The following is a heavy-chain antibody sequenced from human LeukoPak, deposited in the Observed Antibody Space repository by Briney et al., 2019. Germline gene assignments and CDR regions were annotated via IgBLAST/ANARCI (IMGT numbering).Heavy chain of an antibody. CDR3: GSSGTDTRFDY. J-gene: IGHJ4*02. D-gene: IGHD3-10*01. CDR2: IYSSGTT. CDR1: GFTVSSNH. Sequence: GGSLRLSCAASGFTVSSNHMSWVRQAPGKGLEWASIIYSSGTTYYAESVKGRFTISRDNSKNMSYLQMNSLRAEDTAVYYCGSSGTDTRFDYWGQGTLVTVSS. V-gene: IGHV3-53*01.